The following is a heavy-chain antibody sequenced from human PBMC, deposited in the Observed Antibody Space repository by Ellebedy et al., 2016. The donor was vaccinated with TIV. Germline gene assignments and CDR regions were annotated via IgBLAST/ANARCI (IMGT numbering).Heavy chain of an antibody. CDR2: IHYSGST. CDR1: DGSITNYY. Sequence: MPGGSLRLSCTVSDGSITNYYWGWIRQPPGKGLEWIGYIHYSGSTNYNPSLKSRVTISVDTSKNQFSLKLSSVTAADTAVYYCARGGNFATYWGQGTLVTVSS. D-gene: IGHD2-15*01. V-gene: IGHV4-59*01. J-gene: IGHJ4*02. CDR3: ARGGNFATY.